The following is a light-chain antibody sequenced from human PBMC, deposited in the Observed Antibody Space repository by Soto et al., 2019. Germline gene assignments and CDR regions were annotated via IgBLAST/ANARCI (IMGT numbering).Light chain of an antibody. J-gene: IGLJ1*01. Sequence: VLAQPASVSGSPGQSITISCTGTSSDVGGYNYVSWYQQHPVKAPKLMIYDVTNRPSGVSDRFSGSKSGNTASLTISGLQAEDEADYYCSSYTSSSTPYVFGTGT. CDR1: SSDVGGYNY. V-gene: IGLV2-14*01. CDR3: SSYTSSSTPYV. CDR2: DVT.